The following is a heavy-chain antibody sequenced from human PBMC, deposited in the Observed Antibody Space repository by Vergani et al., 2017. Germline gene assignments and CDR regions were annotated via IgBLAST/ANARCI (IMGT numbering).Heavy chain of an antibody. V-gene: IGHV1-18*01. D-gene: IGHD3-16*02. CDR1: GTGSSNKG. J-gene: IGHJ6*02. CDR3: AREGFYDNIRGTYRPPSYYGMGV. Sequence: GDEVKRPGAPGRSPGRTLGTGSSNKGTSWGGQAPGQGLGWWGWVGPYNGNTNYGQKIQGRVTMTTDTPTRTAYMQLRSLTFDDTAVYYCAREGFYDNIRGTYRPPSYYGMGVWGQGTKVTVAS. CDR2: VGPYNGNT.